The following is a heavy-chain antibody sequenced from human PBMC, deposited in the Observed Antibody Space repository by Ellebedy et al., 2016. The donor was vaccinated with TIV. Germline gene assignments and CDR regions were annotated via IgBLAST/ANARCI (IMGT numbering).Heavy chain of an antibody. J-gene: IGHJ4*02. V-gene: IGHV4-34*01. Sequence: SETLSLTCAVYSGSFSAYSWSWIRQPPGKGLEWIGEINHSGSTNYRPSLKSRVTISVDTSKKQFSLKLSSVTAADTAMYYCARQQAVDFYDDSGYYSDYFDYWGRGALVTVSS. CDR3: ARQQAVDFYDDSGYYSDYFDY. CDR2: INHSGST. CDR1: SGSFSAYS. D-gene: IGHD3-22*01.